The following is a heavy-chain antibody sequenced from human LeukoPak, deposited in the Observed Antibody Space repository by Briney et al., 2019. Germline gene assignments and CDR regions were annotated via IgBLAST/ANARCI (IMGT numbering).Heavy chain of an antibody. Sequence: SETLSLTCDVSGWSFSGYYWSWIRQSSGKGLEWIGEVMERGITNYNPSLKSRVTISRDTSKNQFSLILTSVTAADAGVYYCARLVAAGTGYFDHWGQGTLVAVSS. CDR2: VMERGIT. CDR1: GWSFSGYY. J-gene: IGHJ4*02. D-gene: IGHD6-13*01. CDR3: ARLVAAGTGYFDH. V-gene: IGHV4-34*12.